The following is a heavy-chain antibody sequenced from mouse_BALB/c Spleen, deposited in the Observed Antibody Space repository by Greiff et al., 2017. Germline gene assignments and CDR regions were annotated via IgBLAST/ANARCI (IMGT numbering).Heavy chain of an antibody. CDR3: ARHELNWDYFDY. CDR2: ISDGGSYT. D-gene: IGHD4-1*01. CDR1: GFTFSDYY. V-gene: IGHV5-4*02. Sequence: EVKLVESGGGLVKPGGSLKLSCAASGFTFSDYYMYWVRQTPEKRLEWVATISDGGSYTYYPDSVKGRFTISRDNAKNTLYLQMSSLRSEDTAMYYCARHELNWDYFDYWGQGTTLTVSS. J-gene: IGHJ2*01.